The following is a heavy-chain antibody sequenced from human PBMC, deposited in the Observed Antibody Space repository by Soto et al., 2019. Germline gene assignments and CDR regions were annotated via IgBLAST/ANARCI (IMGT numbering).Heavy chain of an antibody. V-gene: IGHV3-74*01. J-gene: IGHJ4*02. D-gene: IGHD4-17*01. CDR2: INSDGSST. CDR1: GFTVSSYL. CDR3: ARVNYGDYGGVYDY. Sequence: EVQLVASGGGLVQPGGSLRLSCAASGFTVSSYLMHWVRQAPGKGLVWVSRINSDGSSTSFADSVKGRFTISRDNAKNPLYLQMNRLRAEDTALYYCARVNYGDYGGVYDYWGQGTLVTVSS.